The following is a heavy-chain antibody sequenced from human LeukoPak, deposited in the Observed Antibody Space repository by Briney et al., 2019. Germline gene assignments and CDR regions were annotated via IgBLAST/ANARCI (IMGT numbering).Heavy chain of an antibody. Sequence: GGSLRLSCAASGFTFSSYWMSWVRQAPGKGLEWVANIKQDGSEKYYVDSVKGRFTISRDNAKNSLYLQMNSLRAEDTAVYYCANVPYGPTVDYWGQGTLVTVSS. CDR2: IKQDGSEK. CDR3: ANVPYGPTVDY. D-gene: IGHD3-10*01. V-gene: IGHV3-7*01. J-gene: IGHJ4*02. CDR1: GFTFSSYW.